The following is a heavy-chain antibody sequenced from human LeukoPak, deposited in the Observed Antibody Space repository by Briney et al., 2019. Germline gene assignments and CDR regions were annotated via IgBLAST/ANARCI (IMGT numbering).Heavy chain of an antibody. CDR2: TIPMFCSA. CDR1: GDIFNSYS. CDR3: ARVGRSRGALPNPNHYLDV. D-gene: IGHD1-26*01. V-gene: IGHV1-69*05. Sequence: SVKVSCKASGDIFNSYSISWVRQAPGAGLEWVGDTIPMFCSANYAEKLQGRVTITTDHSTSTAFLELSSLSSEDTAVYYCARVGRSRGALPNPNHYLDVWGKGTTVIVS. J-gene: IGHJ6*03.